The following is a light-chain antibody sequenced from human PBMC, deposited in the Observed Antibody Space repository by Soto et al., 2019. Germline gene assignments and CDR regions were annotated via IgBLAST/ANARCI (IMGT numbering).Light chain of an antibody. Sequence: DIVMTQSPLSLPVTPGEPASISCRSSQSLLHSNGYNYLDWYLQKPGQSPHLLIYLGSNRASGVPYRLSGSGSGKEFTVKIRRVRGEDVGVYYYMQRVQTPQTFGEGTKVDI. J-gene: IGKJ2*01. CDR1: QSLLHSNGYNY. CDR2: LGS. CDR3: MQRVQTPQT. V-gene: IGKV2-28*01.